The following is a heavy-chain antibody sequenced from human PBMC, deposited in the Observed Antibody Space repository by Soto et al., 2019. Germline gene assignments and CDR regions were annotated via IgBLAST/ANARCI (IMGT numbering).Heavy chain of an antibody. J-gene: IGHJ5*02. D-gene: IGHD1-7*01. Sequence: GASVKVSGKASGDTFSSYAISWVRQAPGQGLEWMGGIIPIFGTANYAQKFQGRVTITADESTSTAYMELSSLRSEDTAVYYCARASAGTKGSLGWFDPWGQGTLVTVS. CDR3: ARASAGTKGSLGWFDP. V-gene: IGHV1-69*13. CDR1: GDTFSSYA. CDR2: IIPIFGTA.